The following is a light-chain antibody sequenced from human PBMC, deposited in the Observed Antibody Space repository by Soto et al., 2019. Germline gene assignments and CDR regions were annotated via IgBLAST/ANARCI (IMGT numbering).Light chain of an antibody. CDR1: QTIGSSY. J-gene: IGKJ1*01. CDR2: GGA. CDR3: QQYRTPSQT. Sequence: EIVLTQSPGTLSLSPGESATLSCRASQTIGSSYLAWYQQRPGQAPRLLIYGGANRATGIPDRFSATGSETDFTLAISRLDPEDFAVYYCQQYRTPSQTFGQGTKVE. V-gene: IGKV3-20*01.